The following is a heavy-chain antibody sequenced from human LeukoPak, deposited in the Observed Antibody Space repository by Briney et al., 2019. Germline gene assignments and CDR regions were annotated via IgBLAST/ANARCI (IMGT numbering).Heavy chain of an antibody. CDR2: IYHSGST. Sequence: SETLSLTCTVSGGSISSSSYYWGWIRQPPGKGLEWIGSIYHSGSTYYNPSLKSRVTISVDTSKNQFSLKLSSVTAADTAVYYCARPYSSTNDAFDIWGQGTMVTVSS. CDR3: ARPYSSTNDAFDI. D-gene: IGHD6-19*01. J-gene: IGHJ3*02. V-gene: IGHV4-39*07. CDR1: GGSISSSSYY.